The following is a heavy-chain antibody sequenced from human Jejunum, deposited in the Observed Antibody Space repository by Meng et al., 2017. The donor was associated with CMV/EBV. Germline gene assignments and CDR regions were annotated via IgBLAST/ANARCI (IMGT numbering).Heavy chain of an antibody. D-gene: IGHD2-21*01. V-gene: IGHV4-59*13. CDR3: ARDTYYYGMDV. J-gene: IGHJ6*02. Sequence: CTVSGGSISGNYWSWIRQPPGKGLEWIGYIYYSGSTKYSPSLKSRVTMSVDTSKSQFSLKVTSVTAADTAMYYCARDTYYYGMDVWGQGTTVTVSS. CDR2: IYYSGST. CDR1: GGSISGNY.